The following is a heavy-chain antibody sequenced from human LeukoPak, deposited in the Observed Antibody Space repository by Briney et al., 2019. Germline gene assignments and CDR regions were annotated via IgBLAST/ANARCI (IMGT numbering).Heavy chain of an antibody. CDR3: ARGGPDSSGYYHSISD. CDR2: ISSGGRTI. V-gene: IGHV3-48*03. CDR1: GFTFSSYA. D-gene: IGHD3-22*01. Sequence: GGSLRLSCAASGFTFSSYAMSWVRQAPGKGLEWVSYISSGGRTIYYADSVKGRFTISRDSAKNSLYLQMNSLRAEDTAVYYCARGGPDSSGYYHSISDWGQGTLVTVSS. J-gene: IGHJ4*02.